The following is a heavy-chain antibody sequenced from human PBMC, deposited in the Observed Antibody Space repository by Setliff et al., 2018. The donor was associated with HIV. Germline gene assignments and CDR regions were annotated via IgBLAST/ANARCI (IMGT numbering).Heavy chain of an antibody. Sequence: ASVKVSCKASGGTFRNYALSWVRQATGQGLEWMGWMNPNSGNTGYAQKFQGRVTMTRNTSISTAYMELSSLRSDDTAVYYCASSWSRIRYYGMDVWGQGTTVTV. CDR2: MNPNSGNT. CDR3: ASSWSRIRYYGMDV. J-gene: IGHJ6*02. D-gene: IGHD6-13*01. V-gene: IGHV1-8*02. CDR1: GGTFRNYA.